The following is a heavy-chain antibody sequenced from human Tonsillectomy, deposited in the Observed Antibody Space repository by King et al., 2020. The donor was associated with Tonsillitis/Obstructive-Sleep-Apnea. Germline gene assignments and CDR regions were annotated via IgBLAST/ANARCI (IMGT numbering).Heavy chain of an antibody. V-gene: IGHV3-30*01. Sequence: VQLVESGGGVVQPGRSLRLSCAASGFTFSSYAMHWVRQAPGKGLEWVAVISYDGSNKYYADSVKGRFTISRDNSKKTLYLQMNSLRAEDTAVDYCAGTGDGGWVYCSSTSCYRYWYFDLWGRGTLVTVSS. CDR1: GFTFSSYA. D-gene: IGHD2-2*01. CDR2: ISYDGSNK. CDR3: AGTGDGGWVYCSSTSCYRYWYFDL. J-gene: IGHJ2*01.